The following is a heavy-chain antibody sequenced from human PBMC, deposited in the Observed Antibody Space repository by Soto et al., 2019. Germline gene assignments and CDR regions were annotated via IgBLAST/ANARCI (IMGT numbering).Heavy chain of an antibody. CDR3: AKSTRLGYCSGGSCYPSFDP. Sequence: GGSLRLSCAASGFTFSSYAMSWVRQAPGKGLEWVSAISGSGGSTYYADSVKGRFTISRDNSKNTLYLQMNSLRAEDTAVYYCAKSTRLGYCSGGSCYPSFDPWGQGTLVTVSS. D-gene: IGHD2-15*01. CDR2: ISGSGGST. J-gene: IGHJ5*02. V-gene: IGHV3-23*01. CDR1: GFTFSSYA.